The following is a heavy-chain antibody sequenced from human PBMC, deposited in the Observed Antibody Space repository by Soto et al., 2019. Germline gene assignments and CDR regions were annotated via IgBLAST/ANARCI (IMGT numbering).Heavy chain of an antibody. D-gene: IGHD4-17*01. CDR3: AAAHYGDYPLDY. CDR1: GFTFSSYS. J-gene: IGHJ4*02. Sequence: QVQLVESGGGVVQPGRSLRLSCAASGFTFSSYSMHWVRQAPGKGLEWVALISYDGSNEYYADSVKGRSTISRDNSKNTLYLQMNRLRAEDTAVYYCAAAHYGDYPLDYWGQGTLVTVSS. V-gene: IGHV3-30-3*01. CDR2: ISYDGSNE.